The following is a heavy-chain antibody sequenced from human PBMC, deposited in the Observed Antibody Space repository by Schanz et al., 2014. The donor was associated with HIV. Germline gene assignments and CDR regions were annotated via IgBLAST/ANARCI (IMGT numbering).Heavy chain of an antibody. D-gene: IGHD6-6*01. CDR2: IYYRGDT. CDR1: GGSISSYY. CDR3: ATTSSSQYYYSMDV. Sequence: QVQLRASGPGLVKPSQTLSLTCTVSGGSISSYYWSWIRQPPGKGLEWIGYIYYRGDTSYNPSLKSRVTMSVDTSQNQFSLRLTSVTAADTAMYYCATTSSSQYYYSMDVWGQGTPVTVSS. J-gene: IGHJ6*02. V-gene: IGHV4-59*01.